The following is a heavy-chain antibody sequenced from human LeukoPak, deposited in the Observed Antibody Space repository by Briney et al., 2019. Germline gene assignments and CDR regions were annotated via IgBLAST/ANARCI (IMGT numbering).Heavy chain of an antibody. Sequence: PSETLSLTCTVSGGSISSYYWSWIRQPPGKGLEWIGYIYYSGSTNYNPSLKSRVTISVDTSKNQFSLKLSSVTAADTAVYYCAGGSGSDYGDHGIYEMDAFDIWGQGTMVTVSS. CDR2: IYYSGST. CDR3: AGGSGSDYGDHGIYEMDAFDI. V-gene: IGHV4-59*08. J-gene: IGHJ3*02. D-gene: IGHD4-17*01. CDR1: GGSISSYY.